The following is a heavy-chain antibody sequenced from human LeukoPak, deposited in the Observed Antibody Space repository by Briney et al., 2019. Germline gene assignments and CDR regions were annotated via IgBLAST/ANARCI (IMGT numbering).Heavy chain of an antibody. CDR3: ARGGVVVPAADPLHYYYYGMDV. V-gene: IGHV1-18*01. D-gene: IGHD2-2*01. CDR1: GYTFTSYG. Sequence: ASVKVSCKASGYTFTSYGISWVRQAPGQGLEWMGWISAYNGNTNYAQKLQGRVTMTTDTSTSTAYMELRSLRSDDTAVYYCARGGVVVPAADPLHYYYYGMDVWGQGTTVTVSS. J-gene: IGHJ6*02. CDR2: ISAYNGNT.